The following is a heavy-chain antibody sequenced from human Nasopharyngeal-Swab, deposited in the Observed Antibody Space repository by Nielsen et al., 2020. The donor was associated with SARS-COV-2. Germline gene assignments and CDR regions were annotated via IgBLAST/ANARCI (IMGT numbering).Heavy chain of an antibody. V-gene: IGHV3-21*01. D-gene: IGHD3-3*01. CDR3: ARDGLDYDFWSAYFMDV. Sequence: GGSLRLSCAASGFTFNKYNFNWVRQAPGKGLEWVSSISSSSSYIYYADSVKGRFTISRDNAKNSFSLQMNSLRAEDTAVYYCARDGLDYDFWSAYFMDVWGQGTTVPSP. CDR1: GFTFNKYN. CDR2: ISSSSSYI. J-gene: IGHJ6*02.